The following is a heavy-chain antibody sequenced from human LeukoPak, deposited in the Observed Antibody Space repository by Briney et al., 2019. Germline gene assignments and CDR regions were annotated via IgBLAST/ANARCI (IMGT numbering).Heavy chain of an antibody. Sequence: GGSLRLSCAASGFTFSSYAMHWVRQAPGKGLEWVAVISYDGSNKYYADSVKGRFTISRGNSKNTLYLQMNSLRAEDTAVYYCARLEQWLAYYFDYWGQGTLVTVSS. CDR2: ISYDGSNK. J-gene: IGHJ4*02. D-gene: IGHD6-19*01. CDR3: ARLEQWLAYYFDY. V-gene: IGHV3-30*01. CDR1: GFTFSSYA.